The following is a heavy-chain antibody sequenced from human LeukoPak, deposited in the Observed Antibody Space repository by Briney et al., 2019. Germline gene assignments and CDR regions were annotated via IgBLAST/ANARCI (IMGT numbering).Heavy chain of an antibody. Sequence: GRSLRLSCAASGFTFSSYGMHWVRQAPGKGLEWVAVISYDGSNKYYADSVKGRFTITRDNSKNTLYLQMNSLRAEDTAVYYCARVYNNNYFDHWGQGTLVTVSS. CDR1: GFTFSSYG. D-gene: IGHD1-14*01. J-gene: IGHJ4*02. CDR2: ISYDGSNK. V-gene: IGHV3-30*03. CDR3: ARVYNNNYFDH.